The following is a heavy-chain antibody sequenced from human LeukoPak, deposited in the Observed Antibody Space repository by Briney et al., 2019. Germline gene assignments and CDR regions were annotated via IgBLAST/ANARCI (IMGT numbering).Heavy chain of an antibody. Sequence: PGGSLRLSCAASGFTFSSYGMHWVRQAPGKGLEWVAFIRYDGSNKYYADSVKGRFTISRDNSKNTLYLQMNSLRAEDTAVYYCAKSRIAVAGPFDYWGQGTLVTVSS. CDR3: AKSRIAVAGPFDY. V-gene: IGHV3-30*02. D-gene: IGHD6-19*01. CDR2: IRYDGSNK. CDR1: GFTFSSYG. J-gene: IGHJ4*02.